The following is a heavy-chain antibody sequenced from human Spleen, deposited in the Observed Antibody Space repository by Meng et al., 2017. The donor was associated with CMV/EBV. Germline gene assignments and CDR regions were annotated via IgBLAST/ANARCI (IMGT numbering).Heavy chain of an antibody. CDR2: ISRSGDST. J-gene: IGHJ4*02. CDR3: AKAGVPRRFIGYYFDY. CDR1: GFTFNNYA. V-gene: IGHV3-23*01. D-gene: IGHD3-10*01. Sequence: GGSLRRSCAASGFTFNNYAMTWVRQAPGKGLEWVSVISRSGDSTLYADSVKGRFTISRDNSKNTLLLQMNTLRAEDTAVYYCAKAGVPRRFIGYYFDYWGQGTLVTVSS.